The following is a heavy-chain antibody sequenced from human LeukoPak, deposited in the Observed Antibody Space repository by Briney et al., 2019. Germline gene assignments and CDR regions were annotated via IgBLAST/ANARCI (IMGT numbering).Heavy chain of an antibody. CDR3: ARVSGSYRWYFDY. CDR2: IYTSGST. Sequence: SETLSLTCTVSGGSISSGSYYWRWIRQPAGKGREWIGRIYTSGSTNYNPSLKSRVTISVDTSKNQFSLKLSSVTAADTAVYYCARVSGSYRWYFDYWGQGTLVTVSS. V-gene: IGHV4-61*02. J-gene: IGHJ4*02. D-gene: IGHD1-26*01. CDR1: GGSISSGSYY.